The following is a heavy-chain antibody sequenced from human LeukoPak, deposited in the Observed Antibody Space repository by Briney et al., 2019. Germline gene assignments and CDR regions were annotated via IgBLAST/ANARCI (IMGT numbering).Heavy chain of an antibody. CDR3: AKHGYSSSHYGMDV. J-gene: IGHJ6*02. Sequence: GGSLRLSCAASGFTFSSYAMSWVRQAPGKGLEWVSAISGSGGSTYYADSVKGRFTISRDNSKNTLYLQMNSLRAEDTAVYYCAKHGYSSSHYGMDVWGQGTTVTVSS. CDR1: GFTFSSYA. V-gene: IGHV3-23*01. CDR2: ISGSGGST. D-gene: IGHD6-13*01.